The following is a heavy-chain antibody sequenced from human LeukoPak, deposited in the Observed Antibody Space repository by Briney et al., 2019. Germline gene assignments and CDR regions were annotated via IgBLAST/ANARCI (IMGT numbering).Heavy chain of an antibody. CDR1: GFTFSSYG. J-gene: IGHJ4*02. CDR2: ISYDGSNK. CDR3: AKPHGPYSSSWFDY. D-gene: IGHD6-13*01. V-gene: IGHV3-30*18. Sequence: GGSLRLSCAASGFTFSSYGMHWVRQAPGKGLEWVAFISYDGSNKYYADSVKGRFTISRDNSKNTLYLQMNSLRAEDTAVYYCAKPHGPYSSSWFDYWGQGTLVTVSS.